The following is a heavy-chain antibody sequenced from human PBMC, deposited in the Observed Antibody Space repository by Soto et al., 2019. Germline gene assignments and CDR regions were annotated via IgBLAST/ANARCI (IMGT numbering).Heavy chain of an antibody. Sequence: GGSLRLSCAASGFTFSRYAMHWVRQAPGEGLEWVAVISRDGSSKYYGDSVKGRFTVSRDNSNNTLYLSMTSLRPDDTAVFYCARSRNGAVPASIKFWGQGTLVTVSS. V-gene: IGHV3-30-3*01. CDR1: GFTFSRYA. CDR2: ISRDGSSK. D-gene: IGHD2-8*01. J-gene: IGHJ4*02. CDR3: ARSRNGAVPASIKF.